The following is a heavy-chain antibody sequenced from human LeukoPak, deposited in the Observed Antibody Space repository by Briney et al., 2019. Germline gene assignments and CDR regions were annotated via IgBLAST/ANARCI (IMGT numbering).Heavy chain of an antibody. CDR3: AGDFDAGGTPGDDFDY. D-gene: IGHD4-23*01. CDR2: INIDGSYT. Sequence: QPGGSLRLSCAASGFTFSNYWMHWVRQSPGKGPVWVARINIDGSYTSYADSVKGRFTISRDDAKNTLYLQMSSLRAEDTAVYYCAGDFDAGGTPGDDFDYWGRGTLVTVSS. V-gene: IGHV3-74*01. J-gene: IGHJ4*02. CDR1: GFTFSNYW.